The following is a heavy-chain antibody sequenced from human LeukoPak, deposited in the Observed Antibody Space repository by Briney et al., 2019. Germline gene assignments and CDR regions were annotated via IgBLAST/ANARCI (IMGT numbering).Heavy chain of an antibody. CDR3: ARGPYQLLHNLIDY. Sequence: GRSLRLSCAASGFTFSSYGMHWVRQAPGKGLEWVAVISYDGSNKYYADSVKGRFTISRDNSKNTLYLQMNSLRAEDTALYYCARGPYQLLHNLIDYWGQGTLVTVSS. CDR1: GFTFSSYG. CDR2: ISYDGSNK. V-gene: IGHV3-30*05. D-gene: IGHD2-2*01. J-gene: IGHJ4*02.